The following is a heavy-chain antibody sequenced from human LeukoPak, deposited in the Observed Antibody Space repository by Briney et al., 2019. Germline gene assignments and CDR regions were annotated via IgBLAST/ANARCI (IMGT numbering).Heavy chain of an antibody. CDR2: INDRGSST. J-gene: IGHJ4*02. CDR1: GFTFSSYA. D-gene: IGHD3-10*01. CDR3: AKGRHMVRGLPDY. Sequence: SGGSLRLSCAASGFTFSSYAMSWARQAPGKGLEWVSAINDRGSSTYYADSVKGRFTISRDNSKNTLYLQMNSLRAEDTAVYYCAKGRHMVRGLPDYWGQGTLVTVSS. V-gene: IGHV3-23*01.